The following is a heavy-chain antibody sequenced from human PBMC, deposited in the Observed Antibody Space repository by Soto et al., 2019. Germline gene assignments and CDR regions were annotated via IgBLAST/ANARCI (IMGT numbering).Heavy chain of an antibody. D-gene: IGHD4-4*01. V-gene: IGHV4-39*01. J-gene: IGHJ6*02. CDR2: IYYSGST. Sequence: SETLSLTCTVSGFSISSSSYYWVWLRQPPGKGLEWLGSIYYSGSTYYNPSLRSRVTITVDTSKNQFSLKLSSVTAADTAVYYCARHEKPTADYSIQEAAPWRPYYYYGMDVWGQGTTVTVSS. CDR3: ARHEKPTADYSIQEAAPWRPYYYYGMDV. CDR1: GFSISSSSYY.